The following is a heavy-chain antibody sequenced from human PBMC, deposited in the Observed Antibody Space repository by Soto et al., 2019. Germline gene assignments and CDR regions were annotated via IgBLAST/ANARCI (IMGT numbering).Heavy chain of an antibody. CDR1: GGSFSSGGYY. J-gene: IGHJ5*02. CDR2: IFNSGRT. CDR3: ARDLGAGWFDP. Sequence: QVQRRESGPGLVKPSQTLSLPCTVSGGSFSSGGYYGSWIRQHPGKGLEWIGYIFNSGRTYYNPSLESRVAISVDTSENQLSLILSSVTAADTAMYYCARDLGAGWFDPWGQGTLVTVSS. V-gene: IGHV4-31*03.